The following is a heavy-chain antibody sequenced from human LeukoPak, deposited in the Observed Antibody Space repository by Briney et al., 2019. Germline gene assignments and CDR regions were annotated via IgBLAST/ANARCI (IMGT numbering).Heavy chain of an antibody. CDR2: INPSGGGT. Sequence: ASVKVSCKASGYTFTTYYMHWVRQAPGQGLEWMEIINPSGGGTTYAQEFQGRVSMTRDTSTSTVYMDLSSLRSEDTAVYYCARGLGPPGKARWFDPWGLGTLVTVSS. D-gene: IGHD1-14*01. CDR3: ARGLGPPGKARWFDP. V-gene: IGHV1-46*01. J-gene: IGHJ5*02. CDR1: GYTFTTYY.